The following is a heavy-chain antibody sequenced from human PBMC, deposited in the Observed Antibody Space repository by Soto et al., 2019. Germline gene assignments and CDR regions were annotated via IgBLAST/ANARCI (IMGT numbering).Heavy chain of an antibody. V-gene: IGHV1-69*13. J-gene: IGHJ6*02. CDR2: IIPIFGTA. CDR1: GGTFSSYA. CDR3: ARSTRYFDRLPGLDYYYYGMDV. Sequence: SVKVSCKASGGTFSSYAISWVRQAPGQGLEWMGGIIPIFGTANYAQKFQGRVTITADESTSTAYMELSSLRSEDTAVYYCARSTRYFDRLPGLDYYYYGMDVWGQGTTVTVSS. D-gene: IGHD3-9*01.